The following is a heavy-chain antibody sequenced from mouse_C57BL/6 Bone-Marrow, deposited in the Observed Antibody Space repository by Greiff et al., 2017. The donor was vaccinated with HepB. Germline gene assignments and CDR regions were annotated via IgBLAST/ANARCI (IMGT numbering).Heavy chain of an antibody. CDR3: ATVPDYYAMDY. Sequence: EVHLVESGPGLVKPSQSLSLTCSVTGYSITSGYYWNWIRQFPGNKLEWMGYISYDGSNNYNPSLKNRISITRDTSKNQFFLKLNSVTTEDTATYYCATVPDYYAMDYWGQGTSVTVSS. J-gene: IGHJ4*01. V-gene: IGHV3-6*01. CDR1: GYSITSGYY. CDR2: ISYDGSN. D-gene: IGHD1-1*01.